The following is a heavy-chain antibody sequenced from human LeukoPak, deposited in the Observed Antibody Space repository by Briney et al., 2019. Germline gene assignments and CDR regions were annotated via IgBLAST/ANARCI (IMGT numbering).Heavy chain of an antibody. J-gene: IGHJ4*02. CDR2: IYHSGTT. D-gene: IGHD4-11*01. CDR1: GDSMTGGGYY. CDR3: ARAVDYRNYFDY. Sequence: SETLSLTCTVSGDSMTGGGYYWSWVRQPPGKGLGWVGFIYHSGTTFYNPSLESRATISVDTSQNQFSLKLTSVTAADTAVYYCARAVDYRNYFDYWGQGTLVTVSS. V-gene: IGHV4-31*03.